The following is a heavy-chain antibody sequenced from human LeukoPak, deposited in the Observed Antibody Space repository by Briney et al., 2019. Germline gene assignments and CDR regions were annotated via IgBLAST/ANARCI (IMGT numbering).Heavy chain of an antibody. CDR2: IYPGDSDT. J-gene: IGHJ4*02. D-gene: IGHD3-22*01. Sequence: GESLKISCKGSGYSFTNYWIGWVRQMPGKGLEWMGIIYPGDSDTRYSPSFQGQVTISADKSISTAYLQWSSLKASDTAMYYCARHSGYYDSSGYYWLHYFDYWGQGTLVTVSS. V-gene: IGHV5-51*01. CDR3: ARHSGYYDSSGYYWLHYFDY. CDR1: GYSFTNYW.